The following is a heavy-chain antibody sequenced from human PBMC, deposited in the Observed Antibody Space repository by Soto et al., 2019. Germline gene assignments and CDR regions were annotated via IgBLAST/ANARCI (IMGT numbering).Heavy chain of an antibody. CDR2: IILPFGTP. Sequence: SVKVSCKASGTTFSNFAIGWVRQAPGQGLEWMGGIILPFGTPNYAQKFQGRVTISADESMTTAYMEPRGLRSEDTAVYYCVRGPDYEGYFDYWGQGTLVTVSS. D-gene: IGHD3-22*01. V-gene: IGHV1-69*13. J-gene: IGHJ4*02. CDR3: VRGPDYEGYFDY. CDR1: GTTFSNFA.